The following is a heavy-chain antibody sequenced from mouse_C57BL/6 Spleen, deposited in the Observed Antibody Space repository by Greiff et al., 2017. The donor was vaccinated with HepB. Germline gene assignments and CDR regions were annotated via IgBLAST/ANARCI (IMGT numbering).Heavy chain of an antibody. Sequence: VQLQQSGPELVKPGASVKISCKASGYAFSSSWMNWVKQRPGKGLEWIGRIYPGDGDTNYNGKFKGKATLTADKSSSTAYMQLSSLTSEDSAVYFCAREDDYGSVYAMDYWGQGTSVTVSS. J-gene: IGHJ4*01. D-gene: IGHD1-1*01. CDR1: GYAFSSSW. CDR2: IYPGDGDT. V-gene: IGHV1-82*01. CDR3: AREDDYGSVYAMDY.